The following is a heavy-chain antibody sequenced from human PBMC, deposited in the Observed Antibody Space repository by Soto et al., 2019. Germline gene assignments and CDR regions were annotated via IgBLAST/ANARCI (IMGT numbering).Heavy chain of an antibody. V-gene: IGHV1-69*01. CDR3: ASNYGDRDFDY. J-gene: IGHJ4*02. Sequence: QVQLVQSGAEVKKPGSSVQVSCTASGGTFSSYAISWVRLAPGPGLEWMGGIIPIFGTANYAQQFQGRVTITADESTSTAYMELSSLRSEDTAVYYCASNYGDRDFDYWGQGTLVTVSS. CDR2: IIPIFGTA. CDR1: GGTFSSYA. D-gene: IGHD4-17*01.